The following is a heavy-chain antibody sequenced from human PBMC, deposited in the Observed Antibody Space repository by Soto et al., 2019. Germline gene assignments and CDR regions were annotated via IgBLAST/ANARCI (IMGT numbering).Heavy chain of an antibody. CDR1: GNTFMSYG. V-gene: IGHV1-18*01. D-gene: IGHD3-10*01. CDR3: ARHGAGSFWYFDV. J-gene: IGHJ2*01. Sequence: QVQLLQSGGEVKKPGASVKVSCKATGNTFMSYGFSWVRQAPGQGLEWIGWISAYNGKTDYAQNVQGRVTVTRDTSTSTVYMELTSLTSDDTAVYFCARHGAGSFWYFDVWGRGTWVTVSS. CDR2: ISAYNGKT.